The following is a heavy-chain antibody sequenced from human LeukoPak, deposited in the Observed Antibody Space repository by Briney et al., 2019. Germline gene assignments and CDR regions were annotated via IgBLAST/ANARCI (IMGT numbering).Heavy chain of an antibody. CDR1: GYTFTSYY. D-gene: IGHD3-10*01. V-gene: IGHV1-46*01. J-gene: IGHJ5*02. CDR3: ARGLRYGSGYNWFDP. Sequence: ASVKVSCKASGYTFTSYYMHWVRQAPGQGLEWMGIINPSGGSTSYAQKFQGRVTMTRNTSISTAYMELSSLRSEDTAVYYCARGLRYGSGYNWFDPWGQGTLVTVSS. CDR2: INPSGGST.